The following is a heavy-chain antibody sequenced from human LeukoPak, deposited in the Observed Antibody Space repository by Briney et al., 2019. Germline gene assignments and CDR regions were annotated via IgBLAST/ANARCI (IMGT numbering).Heavy chain of an antibody. D-gene: IGHD3-10*01. J-gene: IGHJ4*02. CDR1: LGSISSSSYY. CDR3: ASYNYYGYYFDY. CDR2: IYYTGSS. V-gene: IGHV4-39*01. Sequence: SETLSLTCTVSLGSISSSSYYWGWIRQPPGKGLKWIGSIYYTGSSYYNPSLKSRVSISVDTSKNQFSLMLSSVTAADTAVYFCASYNYYGYYFDYWGQGTLVTVSS.